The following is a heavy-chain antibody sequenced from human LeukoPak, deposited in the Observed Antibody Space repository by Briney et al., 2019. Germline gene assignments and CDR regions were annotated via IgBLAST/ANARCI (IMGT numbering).Heavy chain of an antibody. J-gene: IGHJ4*02. D-gene: IGHD1-26*01. V-gene: IGHV3-30*18. Sequence: GGSLRLSCAASEFTFSSYGMHWVRQAPGKGLEWVAVISYDGSNKYYEDSVKGRFTISRDNSKNTLYLQMNGLRTEDTAVYYCAKDPQVGATRGYYFDYWGQGTLVTVSS. CDR3: AKDPQVGATRGYYFDY. CDR2: ISYDGSNK. CDR1: EFTFSSYG.